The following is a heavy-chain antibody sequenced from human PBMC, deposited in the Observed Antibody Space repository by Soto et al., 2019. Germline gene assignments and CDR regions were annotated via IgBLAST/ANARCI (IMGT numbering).Heavy chain of an antibody. J-gene: IGHJ6*02. CDR3: ARAGVEPRFYGMDV. D-gene: IGHD7-27*01. CDR2: ITVYNGQT. V-gene: IGHV1-18*04. Sequence: GASVKVSCKASGYSFTSYGINWVRQAPGHGLEWMGWITVYNGQTKYAQNFQGRATMTTESPTSTGYLELTSLGSDDTAVYYCARAGVEPRFYGMDVWGQGTTVTVSS. CDR1: GYSFTSYG.